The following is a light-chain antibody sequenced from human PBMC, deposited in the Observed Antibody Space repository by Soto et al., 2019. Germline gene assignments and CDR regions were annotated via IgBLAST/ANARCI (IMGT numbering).Light chain of an antibody. V-gene: IGLV2-14*01. CDR1: SSDVGNYDF. J-gene: IGLJ1*01. CDR3: SSYTTSTTLFYV. Sequence: QSALTQPASVSGSPGQSITISCTGTSSDVGNYDFVSWYQQYPGKAPKLIIYEVTNRPSGVSSRFSGSKYGNTASLTISGLRSEDEAAYYCSSYTTSTTLFYVFGARIKLTVL. CDR2: EVT.